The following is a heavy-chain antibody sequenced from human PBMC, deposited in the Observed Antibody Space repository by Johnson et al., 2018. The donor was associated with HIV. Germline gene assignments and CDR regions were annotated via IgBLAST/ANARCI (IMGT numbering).Heavy chain of an antibody. CDR1: GFIVSTNY. D-gene: IGHD6-19*01. CDR3: TTFGYSSGWYANAFDI. CDR2: IYSGGST. V-gene: IGHV3-53*01. Sequence: VQLVESGGGLIQPGGSLRLSCAASGFIVSTNYMSWVRQAPGKGLEWVSVIYSGGSTYYADSVKGRFTISRDDSKNTLYLQMNSLKTEDTAVYYCTTFGYSSGWYANAFDIWGQGTMVTVSS. J-gene: IGHJ3*02.